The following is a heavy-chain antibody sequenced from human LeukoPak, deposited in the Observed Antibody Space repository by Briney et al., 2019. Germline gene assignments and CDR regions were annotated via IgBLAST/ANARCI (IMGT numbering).Heavy chain of an antibody. CDR1: GFTFSDYS. CDR2: ISGRSIYT. V-gene: IGHV3-11*05. D-gene: IGHD1-7*01. J-gene: IGHJ3*02. Sequence: NPGGSLRLSCAASGFTFSDYSMSWIRQAPGKGLECVSYISGRSIYTNYADSVKGRFTISRDNAKNSLYLQMNSLRAEDTAVYYCARGMATTESCDIWGEGTMVTVSS. CDR3: ARGMATTESCDI.